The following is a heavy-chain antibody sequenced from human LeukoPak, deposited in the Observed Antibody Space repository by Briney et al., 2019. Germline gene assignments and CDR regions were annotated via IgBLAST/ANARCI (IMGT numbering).Heavy chain of an antibody. Sequence: PGGSLRLSCAASGFTFSSYSMNWVRQAPGKGLKWVSSISSSSSYIYYADSVKGRFTISRDNAKNSLYLQMNSLRAEDTAVYYCARDPDTDDYGDSDAFDIWGQGTMVTVSS. V-gene: IGHV3-21*01. CDR2: ISSSSSYI. CDR1: GFTFSSYS. CDR3: ARDPDTDDYGDSDAFDI. D-gene: IGHD4-17*01. J-gene: IGHJ3*02.